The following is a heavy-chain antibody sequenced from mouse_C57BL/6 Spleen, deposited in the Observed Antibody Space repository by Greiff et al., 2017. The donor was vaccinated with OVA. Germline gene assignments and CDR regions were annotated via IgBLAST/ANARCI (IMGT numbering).Heavy chain of an antibody. CDR2: IDPSDSYT. CDR1: GYTFTSYW. D-gene: IGHD1-1*01. CDR3: ARPITTVVAHFDY. J-gene: IGHJ2*01. V-gene: IGHV1-59*01. Sequence: VQLQQPGAELVRPGTSVKLSCKASGYTFTSYWMHWVKQRPGQGLEWIGVIDPSDSYTNYNQKFKGKATLTVDTSSSTAYMQLSSLTSEDSAVYYCARPITTVVAHFDYWGQGTTLTVSS.